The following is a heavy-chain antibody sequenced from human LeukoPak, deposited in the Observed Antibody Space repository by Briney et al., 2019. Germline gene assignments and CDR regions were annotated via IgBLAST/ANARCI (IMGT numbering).Heavy chain of an antibody. CDR3: ARDRYGSGTSPDSFDI. CDR2: ISSSSSII. Sequence: GGSLRLSCAASGFTFSSYWMNWVRQAPGKGLEWLSYISSSSSIIYDADSVKGRFTISRDNVKNSLYLQMNTLRDEDTAVYFCARDRYGSGTSPDSFDIWGQGTMVTVSS. D-gene: IGHD3-10*01. V-gene: IGHV3-48*02. CDR1: GFTFSSYW. J-gene: IGHJ3*02.